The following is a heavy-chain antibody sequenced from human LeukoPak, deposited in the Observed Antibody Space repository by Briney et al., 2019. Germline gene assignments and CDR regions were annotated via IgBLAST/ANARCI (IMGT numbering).Heavy chain of an antibody. CDR1: GGSISSYY. Sequence: SETLSLTCTVSGGSISSYYWSWLRQPPGKGLEWIGYIYYSGSTNYNPSLKSRVTISVDTSKNQCSLKLSSVTAADTAVYYCARGGGSDWFDPWGQGTLVTVSS. D-gene: IGHD3-3*01. CDR3: ARGGGSDWFDP. J-gene: IGHJ5*02. V-gene: IGHV4-59*01. CDR2: IYYSGST.